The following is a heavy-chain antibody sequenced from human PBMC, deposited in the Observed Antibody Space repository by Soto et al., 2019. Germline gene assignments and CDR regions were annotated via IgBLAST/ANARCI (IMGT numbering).Heavy chain of an antibody. J-gene: IGHJ6*02. V-gene: IGHV5-10-1*01. Sequence: GESLNISCKGSGYSFTSYWISWVRQMPGKGLEWMGRIDPSDSYTNYSPSFQGHVTISADKSISTAYLQWSSLKASDTDMYYGASRGVSIDKIYCYYGMDVWGQGTTVTVS. D-gene: IGHD2-21*01. CDR3: ASRGVSIDKIYCYYGMDV. CDR1: GYSFTSYW. CDR2: IDPSDSYT.